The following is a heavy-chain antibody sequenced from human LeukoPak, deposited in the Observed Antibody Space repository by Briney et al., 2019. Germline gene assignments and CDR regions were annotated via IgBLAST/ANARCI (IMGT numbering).Heavy chain of an antibody. CDR1: GFTFSSYW. V-gene: IGHV3-7*01. J-gene: IGHJ5*02. CDR2: IKQDGSEK. CDR3: ARDQAIFGVVILFDP. D-gene: IGHD3-3*01. Sequence: GGSLRLSCAASGFTFSSYWMSWVRQAPGKGLEWVANIKQDGSEKYYVDSVKGRFTISRDNAKNSLYLQMNSLRAEDTAVYYCARDQAIFGVVILFDPWGQGTLVTVSS.